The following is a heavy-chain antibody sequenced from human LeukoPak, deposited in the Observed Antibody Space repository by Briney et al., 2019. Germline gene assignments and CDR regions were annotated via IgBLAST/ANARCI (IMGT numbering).Heavy chain of an antibody. CDR2: IYYSGST. D-gene: IGHD1-14*01. J-gene: IGHJ4*02. Sequence: PSETLSLTCTVSGGSLSSYYWSWIRQPPGKGLEWIGYIYYSGSTNYNPSLKSRVTISVDTSKNQFSLKLSSVTAADTAVYYCARDRLRRSNNHYFDYWGQGTLVTVSS. V-gene: IGHV4-59*01. CDR3: ARDRLRRSNNHYFDY. CDR1: GGSLSSYY.